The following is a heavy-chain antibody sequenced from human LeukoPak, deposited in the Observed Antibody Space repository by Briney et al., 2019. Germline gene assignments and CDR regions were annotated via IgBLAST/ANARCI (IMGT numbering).Heavy chain of an antibody. CDR3: ARGTVFGVATNWFDP. Sequence: KASETLSLTCSVSGGSISGYYWSWIRQPPGKGLEWIGDMYYSGSNNYNPSLKSRVTISVDTSKRQISLKLNSVTAADTAVYYCARGTVFGVATNWFDPWGQGTLVTVSS. CDR1: GGSISGYY. D-gene: IGHD3-3*01. CDR2: MYYSGSN. J-gene: IGHJ5*02. V-gene: IGHV4-59*01.